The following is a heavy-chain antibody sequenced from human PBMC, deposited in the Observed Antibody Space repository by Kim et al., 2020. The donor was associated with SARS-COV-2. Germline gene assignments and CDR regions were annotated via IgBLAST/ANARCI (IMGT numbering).Heavy chain of an antibody. CDR2: IWYDGSNK. J-gene: IGHJ4*02. D-gene: IGHD3-10*01. V-gene: IGHV3-33*01. CDR1: GFTFSSSA. CDR3: ARAMVRGDLTPSAPDY. Sequence: GGSLRLSCAASGFTFSSSAMHWVRQAPGKGLDWVAVIWYDGSNKYYADSVKGRFTISRDNSKNTLYLQMNSLRAEDTALYYCARAMVRGDLTPSAPDYWGQGTLVTVSS.